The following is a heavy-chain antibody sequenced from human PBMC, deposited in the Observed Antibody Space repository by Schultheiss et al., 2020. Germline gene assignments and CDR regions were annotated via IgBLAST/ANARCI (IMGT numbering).Heavy chain of an antibody. V-gene: IGHV4-61*01. CDR2: IYYSGST. CDR3: ARVLSITIFGVVIRHDAFDI. CDR1: GGSVSSGSYY. D-gene: IGHD3-3*01. Sequence: GSLRLSCTVSGGSVSSGSYYWSWILQPPGKGLEWIGYIYYSGSTNYNPSLKSRVTISVDTSKNQFSLKLSSVTAADTAVYYCARVLSITIFGVVIRHDAFDIWGQGTMVTVSS. J-gene: IGHJ3*02.